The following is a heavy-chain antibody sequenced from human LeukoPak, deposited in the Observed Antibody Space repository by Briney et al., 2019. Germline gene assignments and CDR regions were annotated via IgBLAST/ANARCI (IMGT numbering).Heavy chain of an antibody. Sequence: PGGSLRLSCAASGFTFSNYWMTWVRRAPGKGLEWVANIKQDGIVKYYVDSVKGRFTISRDNAKNSLYLQMNSLRAEDTAVYYCARDEVSVRGFLHYSYPYYMDVWGKGTTVTISS. CDR1: GFTFSNYW. CDR2: IKQDGIVK. D-gene: IGHD3-10*01. V-gene: IGHV3-7*01. CDR3: ARDEVSVRGFLHYSYPYYMDV. J-gene: IGHJ6*03.